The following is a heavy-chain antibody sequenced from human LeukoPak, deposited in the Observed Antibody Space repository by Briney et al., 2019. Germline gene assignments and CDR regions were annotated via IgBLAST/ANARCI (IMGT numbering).Heavy chain of an antibody. V-gene: IGHV3-30*03. Sequence: GRSLRLSCAASGFTFSSYGMHWVRQAPGKGLEWVAVISYDGSNKYYADSVKGRFTISRDNSKNTLYLQMNSLRAEDTAVYYCVRDQKPGWYPDYWGQGTLVAVSS. CDR1: GFTFSSYG. CDR2: ISYDGSNK. CDR3: VRDQKPGWYPDY. D-gene: IGHD6-19*01. J-gene: IGHJ4*02.